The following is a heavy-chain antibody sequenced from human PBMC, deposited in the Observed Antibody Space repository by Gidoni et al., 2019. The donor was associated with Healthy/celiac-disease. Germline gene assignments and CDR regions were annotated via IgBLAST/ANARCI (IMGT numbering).Heavy chain of an antibody. CDR1: GGSFSGYY. Sequence: QVQLQQWGAGLLKPSETLSLTCAVYGGSFSGYYWSWIRQPPGKGLEWIGEINHSGSTNYNPSLKSRVTISVDTSKNQFSLKLSSVTAADTAVYYCARVPVWPRARFDYWGQGTLVTVSS. CDR2: INHSGST. J-gene: IGHJ4*02. D-gene: IGHD3-16*01. CDR3: ARVPVWPRARFDY. V-gene: IGHV4-34*01.